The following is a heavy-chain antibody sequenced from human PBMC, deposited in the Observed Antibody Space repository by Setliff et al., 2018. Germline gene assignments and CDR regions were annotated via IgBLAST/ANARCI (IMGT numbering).Heavy chain of an antibody. CDR1: GFTFGSYW. D-gene: IGHD5-18*01. V-gene: IGHV3-7*01. CDR3: ARDRGRQLGYTGDAFDI. J-gene: IGHJ3*02. CDR2: IHQDGSER. Sequence: PGGSLRLSCAASGFTFGSYWMTWVRQAPEKGLEWVANIHQDGSERHYADSVKGRFTISRDNAKNSLYLQMNSLRAEDTAVYYCARDRGRQLGYTGDAFDIWGQGTMVTVSS.